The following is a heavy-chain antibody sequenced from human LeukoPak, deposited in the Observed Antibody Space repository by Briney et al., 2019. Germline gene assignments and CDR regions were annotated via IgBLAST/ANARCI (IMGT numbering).Heavy chain of an antibody. CDR2: ISGSGAST. D-gene: IGHD2-15*01. CDR1: GFTFSSYA. Sequence: GGSLRLSCAASGFTFSSYAMSWVRQAPGKGLEWVSSISGSGASTYYADSVKGRFIISRDNSRNTVFLQMNSLRAEDTAIYYCATHLLGYCSDDRCYSDDQPFDDWGQGTLVAVSS. V-gene: IGHV3-23*01. CDR3: ATHLLGYCSDDRCYSDDQPFDD. J-gene: IGHJ4*02.